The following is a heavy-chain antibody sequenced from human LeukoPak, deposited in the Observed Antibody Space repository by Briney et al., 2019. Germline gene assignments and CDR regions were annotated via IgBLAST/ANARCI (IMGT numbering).Heavy chain of an antibody. CDR1: GGSFSTYY. J-gene: IGHJ4*02. V-gene: IGHV4-59*01. Sequence: SETLSLTCAVSGGSFSTYYWSWIRQPPGKGLEWIGYIYYSGSTNYNPSLKSRVTISVDTSKNQFSLKLSSVTAADTAVYYCARDEGDGSYFDNWGQGTLVTVSS. D-gene: IGHD2-15*01. CDR3: ARDEGDGSYFDN. CDR2: IYYSGST.